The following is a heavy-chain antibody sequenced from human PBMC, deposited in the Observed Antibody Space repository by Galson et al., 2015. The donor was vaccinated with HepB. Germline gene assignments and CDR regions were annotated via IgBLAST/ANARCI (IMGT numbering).Heavy chain of an antibody. V-gene: IGHV3-21*01. Sequence: SLRLSCAASGFTFSSYSMNWVRQAPGQGLEWVSSISSSSSYIYYADSVKGRFTISRDNAKNSLYLQMNSLRAEDTAVYYCARASGWYLGAFDGGMDVWGQGTTVTVSS. CDR2: ISSSSSYI. J-gene: IGHJ6*02. D-gene: IGHD6-19*01. CDR1: GFTFSSYS. CDR3: ARASGWYLGAFDGGMDV.